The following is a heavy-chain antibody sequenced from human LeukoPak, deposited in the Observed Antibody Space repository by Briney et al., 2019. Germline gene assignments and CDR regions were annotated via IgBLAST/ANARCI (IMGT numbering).Heavy chain of an antibody. CDR3: ATYDQWLPHGFDP. Sequence: ASVKVSCKASAYTLTGYYMHWVRQAPGQGVGWMGWINPNSGGTNYAQKFQGRVTMTRDTSIGTAYLELNRLRSDDTAVYYCATYDQWLPHGFDPWGQGTLVTVSS. D-gene: IGHD6-19*01. J-gene: IGHJ5*02. CDR1: AYTLTGYY. CDR2: INPNSGGT. V-gene: IGHV1-2*02.